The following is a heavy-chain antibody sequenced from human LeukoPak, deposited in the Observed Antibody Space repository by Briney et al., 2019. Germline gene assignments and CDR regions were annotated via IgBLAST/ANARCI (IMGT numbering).Heavy chain of an antibody. Sequence: GGSLRLSCAASGFAFSRHGIHWVRQAPGKGLEWVSYVTGSGDIASYADSVRGRFTISRDNAKNQLYLQMNSLGVEDTALYYCARDYCSGASCLRIQTLDSWGQGTLVTVSS. V-gene: IGHV3-48*03. CDR2: VTGSGDIA. J-gene: IGHJ4*02. D-gene: IGHD2-15*01. CDR1: GFAFSRHG. CDR3: ARDYCSGASCLRIQTLDS.